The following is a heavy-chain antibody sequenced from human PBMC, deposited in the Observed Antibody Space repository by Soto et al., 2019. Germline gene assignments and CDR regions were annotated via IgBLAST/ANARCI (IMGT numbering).Heavy chain of an antibody. CDR1: VTSRFTYDTYS. D-gene: IGHD3-16*01. CDR2: ISGSGEST. CDR3: TLYDYIWASYTSLDY. V-gene: IGHV3-23*01. J-gene: IGHJ4*02. Sequence: EVQLLESGGGLVQPGGSLRLSCAASVTSRFTYDTYSMGWVRQAPGKGLEWVSAISGSGESTYYADSVKGRFTVSRDNSKNTLSLQVNSLRAEDTALYYCTLYDYIWASYTSLDYWGQGTLVTVSS.